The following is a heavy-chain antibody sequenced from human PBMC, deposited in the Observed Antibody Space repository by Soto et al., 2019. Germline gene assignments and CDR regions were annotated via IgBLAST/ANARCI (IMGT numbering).Heavy chain of an antibody. CDR1: GYTFTSYY. CDR2: INPSGGST. Sequence: ASVKVSCKASGYTFTSYYMHWVRQAPGQGLEWMGIINPSGGSTSYAQKFQGRVTMTRDTSTSTVYMELSRLRSEDTAVYYCARDPSDYGDYLAFDIWGQGTMVTVSS. J-gene: IGHJ3*02. CDR3: ARDPSDYGDYLAFDI. D-gene: IGHD4-17*01. V-gene: IGHV1-46*01.